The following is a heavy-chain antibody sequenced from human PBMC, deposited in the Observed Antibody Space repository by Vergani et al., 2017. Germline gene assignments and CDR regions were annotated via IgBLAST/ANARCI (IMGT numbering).Heavy chain of an antibody. V-gene: IGHV3-74*01. CDR2: INSDGSST. J-gene: IGHJ4*02. D-gene: IGHD2-21*02. CDR1: GFTFSSYW. Sequence: EVQLVESGGGLVQPGGSLRLSCAASGFTFSSYWMHWVRQAPGKGLVWVSRINSDGSSTSYADSVKGRFTISRDNAKNTLYLQMNSLRAEDTAVYYCARDLTAYCGGDCPWGYYFDYWGQGTLVTVSS. CDR3: ARDLTAYCGGDCPWGYYFDY.